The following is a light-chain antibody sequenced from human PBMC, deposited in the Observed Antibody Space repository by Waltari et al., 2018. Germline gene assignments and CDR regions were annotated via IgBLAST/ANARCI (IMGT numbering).Light chain of an antibody. CDR1: PSVSSTY. J-gene: IGKJ2*01. Sequence: EIVLTQSPGTLSLSPGERATLSCRASPSVSSTYLAWYQQKPGQAPGLLIYGASNGATGIPDGFSGSGSGTDFTLTISRLEPEDFAVYYCQQYGSSPYTFGPGTKLGIK. V-gene: IGKV3-20*01. CDR2: GAS. CDR3: QQYGSSPYT.